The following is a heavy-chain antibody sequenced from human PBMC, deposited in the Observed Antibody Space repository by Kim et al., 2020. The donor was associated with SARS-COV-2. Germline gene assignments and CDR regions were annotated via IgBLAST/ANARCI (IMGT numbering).Heavy chain of an antibody. CDR3: ARSDILTLDY. D-gene: IGHD3-9*01. CDR2: ST. V-gene: IGHV4-59*01. J-gene: IGHJ4*02. Sequence: STNYNPSLQSRVTISVDTSKNQFSLKLSSVTAADTAVYYCARSDILTLDYWGQGTLVTVSS.